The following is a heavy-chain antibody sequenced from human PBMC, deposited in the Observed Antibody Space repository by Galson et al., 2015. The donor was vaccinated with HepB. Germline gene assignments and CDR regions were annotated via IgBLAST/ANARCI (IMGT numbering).Heavy chain of an antibody. V-gene: IGHV1-18*01. CDR3: ATKFEDYDVMGGWYSLDI. D-gene: IGHD6-19*01. Sequence: SVKVSCKASGFTFKKYGLNWVRHVPGQGLEWLGWISTDNGKTKSAQRVQGRVTMTTDTSTGTAYMDLRSLGSDDTAIYYCATKFEDYDVMGGWYSLDIWGQGTMVTVSS. J-gene: IGHJ3*02. CDR2: ISTDNGKT. CDR1: GFTFKKYG.